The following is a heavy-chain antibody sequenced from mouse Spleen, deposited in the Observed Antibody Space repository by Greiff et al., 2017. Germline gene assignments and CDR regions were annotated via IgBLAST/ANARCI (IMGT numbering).Heavy chain of an antibody. CDR3: AREGYYDGSYWFAY. CDR1: GFTFSDYG. V-gene: IGHV5-17*03. CDR2: ISSGSSTI. J-gene: IGHJ3*01. Sequence: EVKLVESGGGLVKPGGSLKLSCAASGFTFSDYGMHWVRQAPEKGLEWVAYISSGSSTIYYADTVKGRFTISRDNAKNTLYLQMSSLRSEDTALYYCAREGYYDGSYWFAYWGQGTLVTVSA. D-gene: IGHD1-1*01.